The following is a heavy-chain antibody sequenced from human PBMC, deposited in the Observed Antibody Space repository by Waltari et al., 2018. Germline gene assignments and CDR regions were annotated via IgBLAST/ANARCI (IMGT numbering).Heavy chain of an antibody. V-gene: IGHV5-51*01. Sequence: EVQLLQSGAEVKKPGESLKISCKVSGYSFTSYWIGWVRQMPGKGLEWMGILDRGDSAPTYSPAFQGQVTISADKSTSSAYMQWSSLKVSDTSMYYCAIQYGSGSYWFDYWGQGTLVTVSS. J-gene: IGHJ4*02. CDR2: LDRGDSAP. CDR1: GYSFTSYW. D-gene: IGHD3-10*01. CDR3: AIQYGSGSYWFDY.